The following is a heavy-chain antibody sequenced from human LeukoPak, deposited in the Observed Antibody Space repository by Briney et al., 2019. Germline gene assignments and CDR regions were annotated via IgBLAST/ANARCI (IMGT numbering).Heavy chain of an antibody. D-gene: IGHD1/OR15-1a*01. CDR3: AKENKPRGYLDY. J-gene: IGHJ4*02. V-gene: IGHV3-30*02. Sequence: GGSLRLSCAASGFTFSSYGMHWVRQAPGKGLEWVAFIRYDGGNKYYADSVKGRFTISRDNSKNTLYLQVNSLRAGDTAVYYCAKENKPRGYLDYWGQGTLVTVSS. CDR2: IRYDGGNK. CDR1: GFTFSSYG.